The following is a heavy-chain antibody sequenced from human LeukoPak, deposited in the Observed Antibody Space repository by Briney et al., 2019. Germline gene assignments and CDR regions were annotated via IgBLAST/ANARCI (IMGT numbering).Heavy chain of an antibody. CDR1: GGSISSSSYY. CDR3: ARGKSYDFWSGYYGRYYFDY. Sequence: SETLSLTCTVSGGSISSSSYYWGWIRQPPGKGLEWIGEINHSGSTNYNPSLKSRVTISVDTSKNQFSLKLSSVTAADTAVYYCARGKSYDFWSGYYGRYYFDYWGQGTLVTVSS. CDR2: INHSGST. V-gene: IGHV4-39*07. D-gene: IGHD3-3*01. J-gene: IGHJ4*02.